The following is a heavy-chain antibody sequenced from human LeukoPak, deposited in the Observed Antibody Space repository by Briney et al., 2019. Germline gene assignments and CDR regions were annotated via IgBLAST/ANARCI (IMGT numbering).Heavy chain of an antibody. Sequence: SETLSLICAVYGGSFIDYYWSWLRQPPGKGLEWIGEIDHSGSTTHNPSLKSRVTISVDTSKNQFSLKLNSVTAADTAVYYCARGFSHWGQGTLVTVSS. V-gene: IGHV4-34*01. CDR1: GGSFIDYY. J-gene: IGHJ4*02. CDR3: ARGFSH. CDR2: IDHSGST. D-gene: IGHD3-3*01.